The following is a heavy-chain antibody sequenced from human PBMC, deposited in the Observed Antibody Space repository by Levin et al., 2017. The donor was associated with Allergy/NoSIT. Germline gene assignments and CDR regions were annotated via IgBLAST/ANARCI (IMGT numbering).Heavy chain of an antibody. J-gene: IGHJ6*02. CDR1: GGSFSGYY. CDR2: INHSGST. D-gene: IGHD6-6*01. V-gene: IGHV4-34*01. CDR3: APLAQGSSVYYYYGMDG. Sequence: SETLSLTCAVYGGSFSGYYWSWIRQPPGKGLEWIGEINHSGSTNYNPSLKSRVTISVDTSKNQFSLKLSSVTAADTAVYYCAPLAQGSSVYYYYGMDGWGQGTTVTVSS.